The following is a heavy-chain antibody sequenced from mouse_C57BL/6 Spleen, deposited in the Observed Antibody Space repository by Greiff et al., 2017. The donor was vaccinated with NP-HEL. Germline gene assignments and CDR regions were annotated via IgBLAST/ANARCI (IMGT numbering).Heavy chain of an antibody. D-gene: IGHD1-1*01. Sequence: QVQLQQPGAELVMPGASVKLSCKASGYTFTSYWMHWVKQRPGQGLEWIGEIDPSDSYTNYNQKFKGKSTLTVDKSSSTAYMQLSSLTSEDSAVYYCGRGTTVKDFDYWGQGTTLTVSS. V-gene: IGHV1-69*01. CDR3: GRGTTVKDFDY. J-gene: IGHJ2*01. CDR1: GYTFTSYW. CDR2: IDPSDSYT.